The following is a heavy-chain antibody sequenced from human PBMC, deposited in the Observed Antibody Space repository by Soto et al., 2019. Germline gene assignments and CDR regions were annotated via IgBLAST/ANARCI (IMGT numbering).Heavy chain of an antibody. CDR3: ARDTDNRLDY. V-gene: IGHV3-33*01. CDR2: IWYDGSNR. CDR1: GFTFSNHG. Sequence: GGSLRLSCGATGFTFSNHGMHWVRQAPGKGLEWVAYIWYDGSNRNYVDSVKGRFTISRDDSKNTLYLQMNSLRAEDTALYICARDTDNRLDYWGQGRLVTVYS. J-gene: IGHJ4*02.